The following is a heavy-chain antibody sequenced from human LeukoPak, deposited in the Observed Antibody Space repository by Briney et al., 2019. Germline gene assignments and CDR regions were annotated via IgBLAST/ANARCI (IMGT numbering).Heavy chain of an antibody. V-gene: IGHV4-34*01. CDR1: GGSFSGYY. J-gene: IGHJ5*02. CDR3: ARGPGSGWFDP. CDR2: INHSGST. Sequence: PSETLSLTCAVYGGSFSGYYWSWIRQPPGKGLEWIGEINHSGSTNYNPSLKSRVTISVDTSKNQFSLKLSPVTAADTAVYYCARGPGSGWFDPWGQGTLVTVSS. D-gene: IGHD6-19*01.